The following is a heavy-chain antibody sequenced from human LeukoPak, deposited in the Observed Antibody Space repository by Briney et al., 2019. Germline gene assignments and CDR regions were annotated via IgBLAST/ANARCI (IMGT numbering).Heavy chain of an antibody. D-gene: IGHD3-16*01. CDR1: GFSFSTTW. CDR3: TKDARYASDY. V-gene: IGHV3-74*01. J-gene: IGHJ4*02. CDR2: IYSDSSRT. Sequence: GGSLRLSCAASGFSFSTTWMHWVRQAPGKGLEWVALIYSDSSRTTYADSVKGRFTISRDNAKNTVYLQMSSLRVEDTAVYFCTKDARYASDYWGQGILVPVSS.